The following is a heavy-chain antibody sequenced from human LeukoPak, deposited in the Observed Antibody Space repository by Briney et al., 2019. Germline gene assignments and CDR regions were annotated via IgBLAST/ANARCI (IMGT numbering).Heavy chain of an antibody. CDR3: ASTDTAMATVDY. Sequence: SVKVSRKASGGTLSSYAISWVRQAPGQGLEWMGGIIPIFGTANYAQKFQGRVTITADKPTSTAYMELSSLRSEDTAVYYCASTDTAMATVDYWGQGTLVTVSS. J-gene: IGHJ4*02. D-gene: IGHD5-18*01. CDR1: GGTLSSYA. V-gene: IGHV1-69*06. CDR2: IIPIFGTA.